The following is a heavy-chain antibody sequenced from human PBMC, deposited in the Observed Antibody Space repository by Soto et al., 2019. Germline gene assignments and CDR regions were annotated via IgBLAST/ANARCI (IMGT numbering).Heavy chain of an antibody. D-gene: IGHD3-10*02. J-gene: IGHJ4*02. CDR3: ARDGDYYVTYYFDY. CDR1: GFTFSNAW. V-gene: IGHV3-30-3*01. CDR2: ISYDGSNK. Sequence: VQLVESGGGLVKPGGSLRLSCAASGFTFSNAWMSWVRQAPGKGLEWVAVISYDGSNKYYADSVKGRFTISRDSSKNTLYLQMNSLRAEDTAVYYCARDGDYYVTYYFDYWGQGTLVTVSS.